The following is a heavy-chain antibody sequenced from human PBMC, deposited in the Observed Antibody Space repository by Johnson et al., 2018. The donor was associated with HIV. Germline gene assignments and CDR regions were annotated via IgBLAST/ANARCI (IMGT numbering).Heavy chain of an antibody. J-gene: IGHJ3*02. D-gene: IGHD3-22*01. CDR1: GFTVSSNY. CDR2: IYSGGST. CDR3: ARGLGLLLRLGAFDI. Sequence: EVQLVESGGGLVQPGGSLRLSCAASGFTVSSNYMSWVRQAPGKGLEWVSVIYSGGSTYYTDSVKGRFTISRDNSKNTLYLQMNSLRAEDTAVYYCARGLGLLLRLGAFDIWGQGTMVTVSS. V-gene: IGHV3-66*01.